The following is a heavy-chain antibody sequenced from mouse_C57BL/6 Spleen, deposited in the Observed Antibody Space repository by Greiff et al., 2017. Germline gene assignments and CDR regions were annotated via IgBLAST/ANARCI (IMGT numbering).Heavy chain of an antibody. CDR3: TTPKCITTVVEYYFDY. D-gene: IGHD1-1*01. Sequence: VQLQQSGAELVRPGASVKLSCTASGFNIKDDYMHWVKQRPEQGLEWIGWIDPENGDTEYASKFQGKATITADTSSNTAYLQLSILTSEDTAVYYCTTPKCITTVVEYYFDYWGQGTTLTVSS. V-gene: IGHV14-4*01. J-gene: IGHJ2*01. CDR2: IDPENGDT. CDR1: GFNIKDDY.